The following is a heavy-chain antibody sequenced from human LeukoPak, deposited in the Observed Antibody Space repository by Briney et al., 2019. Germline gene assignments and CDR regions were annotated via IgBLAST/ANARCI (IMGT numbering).Heavy chain of an antibody. CDR2: MNPNSGNT. Sequence: ASVKVSCKASGYTFTSYDINWVRQATGQGLEWMGWMNPNSGNTGYAQKLQGRVTMTRNTSISTAYMELSSLRSEDTAVYYCARVTMVRGVSFYYYGMDVWGQGTTVTVSS. CDR1: GYTFTSYD. CDR3: ARVTMVRGVSFYYYGMDV. V-gene: IGHV1-8*01. J-gene: IGHJ6*02. D-gene: IGHD3-10*01.